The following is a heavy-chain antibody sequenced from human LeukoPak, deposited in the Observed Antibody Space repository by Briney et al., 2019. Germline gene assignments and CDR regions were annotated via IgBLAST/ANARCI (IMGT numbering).Heavy chain of an antibody. CDR1: GDSISNSAYY. CDR2: ITNTGNT. D-gene: IGHD3-10*01. CDR3: ARKTPGTSVDV. J-gene: IGHJ6*02. Sequence: SETLSLTCTVSGDSISNSAYYWVWIRQPPGKGLEWIGTITNTGNTYSNPSLKSRFTISIDTSKTQISLKLTSVTAADTAVFYCARKTPGTSVDVWGQGTPVTVSS. V-gene: IGHV4-39*01.